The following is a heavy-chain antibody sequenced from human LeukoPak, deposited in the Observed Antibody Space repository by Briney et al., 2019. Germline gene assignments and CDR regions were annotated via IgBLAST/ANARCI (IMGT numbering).Heavy chain of an antibody. CDR2: IYYSGST. V-gene: IGHV4-59*01. CDR3: ARVSCSSTSCPRRDALDV. J-gene: IGHJ3*01. CDR1: GGFISYYY. D-gene: IGHD2-2*01. Sequence: SETLSLTCTVSGGFISYYYWSWIRQPPGKGLEWIGYIYYSGSTNYNPSLKSRVTISVDTSKNQFSLNLSSVTTADTAVYYCARVSCSSTSCPRRDALDVWGQGTMVTVSS.